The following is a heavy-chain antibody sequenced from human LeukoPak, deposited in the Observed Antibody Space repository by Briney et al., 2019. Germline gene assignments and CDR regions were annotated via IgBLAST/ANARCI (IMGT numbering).Heavy chain of an antibody. CDR3: AKDRIVGATLYYMDV. CDR2: IWYDGSNK. D-gene: IGHD1-26*01. Sequence: GGSLRLSCAASGFTFSSYGMHWVRQAPGKGLEWVAVIWYDGSNKYYADSVKGRFTISRDNSKNTLYLQMNSLRAEDTAVYYCAKDRIVGATLYYMDVWGKGTTVTVSS. J-gene: IGHJ6*03. V-gene: IGHV3-33*06. CDR1: GFTFSSYG.